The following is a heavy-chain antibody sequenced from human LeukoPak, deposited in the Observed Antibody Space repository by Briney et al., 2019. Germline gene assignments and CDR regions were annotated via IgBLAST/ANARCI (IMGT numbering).Heavy chain of an antibody. Sequence: SETLSLTCAVSGYSISSGYYWGWIRPPPGKGLEWIGIFYHSGSTYYNPSLKSRVTISVDTSKNQFSLKLSSVTAADTAVYYCARMYGCSSTSCYTPFDYGGQGTLVTVSA. CDR2: FYHSGST. CDR3: ARMYGCSSTSCYTPFDY. D-gene: IGHD2-2*02. V-gene: IGHV4-38-2*01. CDR1: GYSISSGYY. J-gene: IGHJ4*02.